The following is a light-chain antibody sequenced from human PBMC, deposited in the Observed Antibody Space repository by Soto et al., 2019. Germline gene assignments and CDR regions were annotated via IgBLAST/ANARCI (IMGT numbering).Light chain of an antibody. CDR1: QSISRTY. V-gene: IGKV3-15*01. CDR3: QQYNNWPIT. Sequence: EIFFTQSPATLSLSPGERATLSFRASQSISRTYLAWYQQKPGQAPRLLIYGASTRATGLPARFSGSGSGTEFTLTISSLQSEDFAVYYCQQYNNWPITFGQGTRLEIK. CDR2: GAS. J-gene: IGKJ5*01.